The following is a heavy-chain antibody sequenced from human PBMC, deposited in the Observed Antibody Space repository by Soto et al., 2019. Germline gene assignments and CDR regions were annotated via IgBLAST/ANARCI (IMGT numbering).Heavy chain of an antibody. Sequence: QVQLVQSGAEVKKPGSSVKVSCKASGGTFSSYTISWVRQAPGQGLEWMGRIIPILGIANYAQKFQGRVTITADKYTSTAYMELSSLRSEDTAVYYCAREGDCSGGSCYLLYWGQGTLVTVSS. J-gene: IGHJ4*02. CDR2: IIPILGIA. D-gene: IGHD2-15*01. V-gene: IGHV1-69*08. CDR3: AREGDCSGGSCYLLY. CDR1: GGTFSSYT.